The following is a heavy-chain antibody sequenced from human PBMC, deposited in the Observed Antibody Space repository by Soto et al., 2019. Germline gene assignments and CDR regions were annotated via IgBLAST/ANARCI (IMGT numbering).Heavy chain of an antibody. V-gene: IGHV6-1*01. D-gene: IGHD6-13*01. Sequence: SQTLSLTCAISGDSVSSNSAAWNWIRQSPSRGLEWLGRTYYRSKWYNDYAVSVKSRITINPDTSKNQFSLQLNSVTPEDTAVYYCAREGPGIAAAGTSPWWFDPWGQGTLVTISS. CDR2: TYYRSKWYN. CDR1: GDSVSSNSAA. J-gene: IGHJ5*02. CDR3: AREGPGIAAAGTSPWWFDP.